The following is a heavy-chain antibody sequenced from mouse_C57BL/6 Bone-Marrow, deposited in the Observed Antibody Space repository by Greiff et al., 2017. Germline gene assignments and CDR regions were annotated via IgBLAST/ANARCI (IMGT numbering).Heavy chain of an antibody. Sequence: VQLQQSGAELVRPGASVTLSCKASGYTFTDYEMHWVKQTPVHGLEWIGAIDPETGGTAYNQKFKGKAILTADKSSSTAYMELRSLTSDDSAVSYCTREGNWYSEVWGTETTGTAS. J-gene: IGHJ1*03. CDR3: TREGNWYSEV. V-gene: IGHV1-15*01. CDR2: IDPETGGT. CDR1: GYTFTDYE.